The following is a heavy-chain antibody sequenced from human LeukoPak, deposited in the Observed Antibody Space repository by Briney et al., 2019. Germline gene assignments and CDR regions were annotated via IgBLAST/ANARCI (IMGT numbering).Heavy chain of an antibody. CDR2: INWNGGST. CDR3: AREKRDCSSTSCYRLPEYYYYYYYMDV. Sequence: GGSLRLSCAASGFTFDDYGMSWVRQAPGKGLEWVSGINWNGGSTGYADSEKGRFTISRDNAKNSLYLQMNSLRAEDTALYYCAREKRDCSSTSCYRLPEYYYYYYYMDVWGKGTTVTVSS. V-gene: IGHV3-20*04. CDR1: GFTFDDYG. D-gene: IGHD2-2*02. J-gene: IGHJ6*03.